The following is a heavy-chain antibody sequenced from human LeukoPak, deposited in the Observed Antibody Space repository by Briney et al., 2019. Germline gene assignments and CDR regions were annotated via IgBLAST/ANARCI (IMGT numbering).Heavy chain of an antibody. CDR3: ARDLMATITSSYFAMNV. CDR2: ISGGSISI. CDR1: GFTVSSNY. D-gene: IGHD5-24*01. Sequence: GGSLRLSCAASGFTVSSNYMTWVRQAPGKGLDWVSSISGGSISISYADSVKGRFIISRDNAKNSLYLQMSTLRAEDTAVYYCARDLMATITSSYFAMNVWGQGTTVTVSS. V-gene: IGHV3-21*01. J-gene: IGHJ6*02.